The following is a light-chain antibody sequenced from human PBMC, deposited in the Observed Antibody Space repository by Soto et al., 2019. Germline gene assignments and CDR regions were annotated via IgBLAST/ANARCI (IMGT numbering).Light chain of an antibody. Sequence: DVVMTQTPLSLSVAPGQPASISCKSSQSLLHITGETFLFWYLQKPGQSPQLLIYEVSTRVSGVPDRFSGSGSGTDFTLEISRVETDDAGIYYCMQSTQLPPTFGQGTRLGIE. CDR3: MQSTQLPPT. CDR2: EVS. J-gene: IGKJ5*01. V-gene: IGKV2D-29*02. CDR1: QSLLHITGETF.